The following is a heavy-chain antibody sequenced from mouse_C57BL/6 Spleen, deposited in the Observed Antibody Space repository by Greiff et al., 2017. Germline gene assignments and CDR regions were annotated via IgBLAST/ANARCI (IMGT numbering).Heavy chain of an antibody. Sequence: QVQLQQSGAELVRPGASVTLSCKASGYTFTDYEMHWVKQTPVHGLVWIGAIDPEPGGTAYNQKFKGQAILTADKSSSTAYMELRSLTSEDSAVYYCTRGEYGYGLDYWGQGTSGTVSS. CDR2: IDPEPGGT. V-gene: IGHV1-15*01. CDR3: TRGEYGYGLDY. J-gene: IGHJ4*01. D-gene: IGHD2-2*01. CDR1: GYTFTDYE.